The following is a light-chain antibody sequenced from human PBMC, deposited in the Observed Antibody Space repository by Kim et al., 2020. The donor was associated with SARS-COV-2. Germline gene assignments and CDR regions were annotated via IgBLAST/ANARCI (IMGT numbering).Light chain of an antibody. CDR2: GKN. CDR1: SLRSYY. CDR3: YSRDSSGNQVV. J-gene: IGLJ2*01. Sequence: AFGQTVRITFQGDSLRSYYASWYQQKPGQAPVLVIYGKNNRPSGIPDRFSGSSSGNTASLTITGAQAEDEADYYCYSRDSSGNQVVFGGGTQLTVL. V-gene: IGLV3-19*01.